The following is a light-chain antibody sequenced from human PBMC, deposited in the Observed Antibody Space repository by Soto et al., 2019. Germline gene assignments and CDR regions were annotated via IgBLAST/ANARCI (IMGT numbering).Light chain of an antibody. V-gene: IGKV3-15*01. CDR3: QQYNSWPFT. Sequence: IVMTQSPAPLSVSPGERATLSCSASQSVSSDLAWYQQKPGQAPRLLIYEASIRATGIAARFSGSGSGTEFTLTISSLQSEDSAVYWCQQYNSWPFTFGPGTKVEFK. J-gene: IGKJ3*01. CDR2: EAS. CDR1: QSVSSD.